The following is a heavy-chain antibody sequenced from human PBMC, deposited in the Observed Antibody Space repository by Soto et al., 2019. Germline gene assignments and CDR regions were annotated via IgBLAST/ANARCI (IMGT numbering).Heavy chain of an antibody. CDR3: AKDRERDAWYEDY. CDR2: ISWDGGST. J-gene: IGHJ4*02. D-gene: IGHD6-13*01. Sequence: GGSLRLSCAASGFTFDDYAMHWVRQAPGKGLEWVSLISWDGGSTYYADSVKGRFTISRDNSKNSLYLQMNSLRAEDTAVYYCAKDRERDAWYEDYWGQGTLVTVSS. CDR1: GFTFDDYA. V-gene: IGHV3-43D*04.